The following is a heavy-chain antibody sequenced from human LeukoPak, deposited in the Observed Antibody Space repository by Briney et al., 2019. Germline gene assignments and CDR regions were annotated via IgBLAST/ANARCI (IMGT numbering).Heavy chain of an antibody. J-gene: IGHJ4*02. Sequence: SETLSLTCTVSGGSISSSSYYWGWIRQPPGKGLEWIGSIYYSGSTYYNPSLKSRVTISVDTSKNQFSLKLSSVTAADTAVYYCASSSSWYVPKDSERYYFDYWGQGTLVTVSS. V-gene: IGHV4-39*01. CDR3: ASSSSWYVPKDSERYYFDY. D-gene: IGHD6-13*01. CDR2: IYYSGST. CDR1: GGSISSSSYY.